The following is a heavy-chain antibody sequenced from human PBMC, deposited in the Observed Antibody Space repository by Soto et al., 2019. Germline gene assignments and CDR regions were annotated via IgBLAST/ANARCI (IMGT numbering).Heavy chain of an antibody. CDR1: GFTFSSYA. D-gene: IGHD3-3*01. CDR2: ISSDGSNK. CDR3: AIEYEVYDFGSVANLTTDKYNGFDP. V-gene: IGHV3-30-3*01. J-gene: IGHJ5*02. Sequence: QVQLVESGGGVVQPGRSLRLFCAASGFTFSSYAMPLVRQAPGTGLEWVAVISSDGSNKYYAADVKGRFTISRDNSKSALSLHMDSMRAEDTAVYYCAIEYEVYDFGSVANLTTDKYNGFDPWGQGTMVTVSS.